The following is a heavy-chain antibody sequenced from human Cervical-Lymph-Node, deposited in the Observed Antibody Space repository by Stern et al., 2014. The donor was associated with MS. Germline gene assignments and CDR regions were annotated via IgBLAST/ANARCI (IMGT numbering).Heavy chain of an antibody. CDR2: IIPVTGSP. J-gene: IGHJ4*02. D-gene: IGHD1-26*01. V-gene: IGHV1-69*01. CDR1: GDSFSRFP. CDR3: ARDGLVGDFDY. Sequence: QVQLVQSGAEVKKPGSSVKVSCKASGDSFSRFPISWVRQAPGQGLEWMGGIIPVTGSPDYAQKVQGRVTITADESTSTVNMEMSSLREDDTAVYYCARDGLVGDFDYWGQGTLVTVSS.